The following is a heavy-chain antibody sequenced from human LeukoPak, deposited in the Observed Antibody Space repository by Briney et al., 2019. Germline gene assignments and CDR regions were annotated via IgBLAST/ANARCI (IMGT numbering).Heavy chain of an antibody. CDR3: GKGHLWFGEFPQGFDY. CDR1: GFTFDDYA. J-gene: IGHJ4*02. V-gene: IGHV3-9*01. D-gene: IGHD3-10*01. CDR2: ICWNRGSI. Sequence: GGSLRLSCAASGFTFDDYAMLWVRHAPGKGLEGGSGICWNRGSIYYADSVKGRFTISRDNATNSLYLQMNSLRAEDTALYYCGKGHLWFGEFPQGFDYWGQGTLVTVSS.